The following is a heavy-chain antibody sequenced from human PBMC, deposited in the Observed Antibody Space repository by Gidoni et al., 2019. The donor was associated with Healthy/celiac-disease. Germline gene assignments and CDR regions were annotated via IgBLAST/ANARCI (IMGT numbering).Heavy chain of an antibody. D-gene: IGHD4-17*01. CDR3: ARDLLDTVTTPRHIWYFDL. CDR1: GLTFTSYS. V-gene: IGHV3-48*01. CDR2: ISSSSSTI. J-gene: IGHJ2*01. Sequence: EVQLVESGGGWVQPGGSLRLSCAASGLTFTSYSMNWVRQAPGKGLEWVSYISSSSSTIYYADSVKGRFNISRDNAKNSLYLQMNSLRAEDTAVYYCARDLLDTVTTPRHIWYFDLWGRGTLVTVSS.